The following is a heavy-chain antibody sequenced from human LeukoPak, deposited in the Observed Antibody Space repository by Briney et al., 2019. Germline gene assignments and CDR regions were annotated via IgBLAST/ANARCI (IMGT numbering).Heavy chain of an antibody. V-gene: IGHV1-8*01. CDR3: ATSPLLEWLQSAFDY. J-gene: IGHJ4*02. CDR1: GYTFTSND. D-gene: IGHD3-3*01. CDR2: MNPNSGNT. Sequence: ASVKVSCKASGYTFTSNDINWVRQASGQGLERMGWMNPNSGNTGYAQKFQGRVTMTRNTSISTAYMELSSLRSEDTAVYYCATSPLLEWLQSAFDYWGQGTLVTVSS.